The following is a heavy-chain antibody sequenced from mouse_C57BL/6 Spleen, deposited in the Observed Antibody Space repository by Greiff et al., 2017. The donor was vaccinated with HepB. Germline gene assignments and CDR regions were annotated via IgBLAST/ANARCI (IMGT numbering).Heavy chain of an antibody. CDR3: ARGGYDYDGAYAMDY. D-gene: IGHD2-4*01. J-gene: IGHJ4*01. V-gene: IGHV5-16*01. Sequence: DVKLVESEGGLVQPGSSMKLSCTASGFTFSDYYMAWVRQVPEKGLEWVANINYDGSSTYYLDSLKSRFIISRDNAKNILYLQMSSLKSEDTATYYCARGGYDYDGAYAMDYWGQGTSVTVSS. CDR1: GFTFSDYY. CDR2: INYDGSST.